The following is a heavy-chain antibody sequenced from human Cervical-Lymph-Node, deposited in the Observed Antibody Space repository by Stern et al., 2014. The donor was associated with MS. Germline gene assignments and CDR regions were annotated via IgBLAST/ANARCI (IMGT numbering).Heavy chain of an antibody. V-gene: IGHV1-18*01. Sequence: QVQLVESGAEVKKPGASVKVSCKSSGYTFTNYGISWVRQAPGQGLEWMGWISGYNDNTNYVEKFQGRVTMTTDTSTNTAYMELRSLRSDDTAVYYCARDPRVAVAGTGGGFDPWGQGTLVTVSP. CDR2: ISGYNDNT. J-gene: IGHJ5*02. D-gene: IGHD6-19*01. CDR1: GYTFTNYG. CDR3: ARDPRVAVAGTGGGFDP.